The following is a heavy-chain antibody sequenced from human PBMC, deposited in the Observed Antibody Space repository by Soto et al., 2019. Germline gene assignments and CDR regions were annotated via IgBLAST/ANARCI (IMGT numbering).Heavy chain of an antibody. CDR3: ARHQYSSSWTPYGMDV. D-gene: IGHD6-13*01. Sequence: ESLKISCNGSGYSFSIYWIGWVRQMPGKGLEWMGIIYPGDSDTRYSPSFQGQVTISADKSISTAYLQWSSLKASDTAMYYCARHQYSSSWTPYGMDVWGQGTTVTVSS. V-gene: IGHV5-51*01. J-gene: IGHJ6*02. CDR2: IYPGDSDT. CDR1: GYSFSIYW.